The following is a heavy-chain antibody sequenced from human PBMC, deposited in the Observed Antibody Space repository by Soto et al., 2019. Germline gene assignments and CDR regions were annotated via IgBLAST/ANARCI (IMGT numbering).Heavy chain of an antibody. CDR1: GGPFSSGGYY. CDR2: FYYNGDT. V-gene: IGHV4-31*02. CDR3: ARVDSMVSSVSYY. Sequence: SETLSLTCPVSGGPFSSGGYYWSWIREEPGKGLEWIGYFYYNGDTSYNPSLKSRVTMSADTSKNQFSLTLSSVTAAVTTGYYCARVDSMVSSVSYYLGPGMLVTVSS. D-gene: IGHD3-10*01. J-gene: IGHJ4*02.